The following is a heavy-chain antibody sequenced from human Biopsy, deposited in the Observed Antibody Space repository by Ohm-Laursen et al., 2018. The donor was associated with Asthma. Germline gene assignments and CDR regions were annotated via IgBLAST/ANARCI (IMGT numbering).Heavy chain of an antibody. J-gene: IGHJ4*02. Sequence: REPLRISCKASGYIFTSYWIGWVRQMPGKGLEWMGIIFPGDSDTIYSPSFQGQVTISADKSISTAYLQWSSLKASDTAIYYCARLAYGSGNFFDFWGQGTLVTVAS. CDR3: ARLAYGSGNFFDF. V-gene: IGHV5-51*01. D-gene: IGHD3-10*01. CDR1: GYIFTSYW. CDR2: IFPGDSDT.